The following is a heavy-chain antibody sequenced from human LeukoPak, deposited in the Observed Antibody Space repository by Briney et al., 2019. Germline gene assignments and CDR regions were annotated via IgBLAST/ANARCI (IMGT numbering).Heavy chain of an antibody. Sequence: SETLSLTCAVSGYSISSGYYWGWIRQPPGKGLEWIGSIYHSGSTYYNPSLKSRVTISVDTSKNQFSLKLSSVTAADTAVYYCARDRARAAFDIWGQGTMVTVSS. CDR1: GYSISSGYY. D-gene: IGHD3-10*01. V-gene: IGHV4-38-2*02. CDR3: ARDRARAAFDI. J-gene: IGHJ3*02. CDR2: IYHSGST.